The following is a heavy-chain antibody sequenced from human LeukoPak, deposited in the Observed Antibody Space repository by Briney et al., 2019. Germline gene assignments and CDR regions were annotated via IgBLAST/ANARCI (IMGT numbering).Heavy chain of an antibody. Sequence: GGSLRLSCAASGFTFSSYSMNWVRQAPGKGLEWVSYISTGSSTIYYADSVKGRFTISRDNSKNTLYLQMNSLRAEDTAVYYCARDSRTTPHYYYYMDVWGKGTTVTVSS. J-gene: IGHJ6*03. D-gene: IGHD4-11*01. CDR3: ARDSRTTPHYYYYMDV. CDR2: ISTGSSTI. CDR1: GFTFSSYS. V-gene: IGHV3-48*01.